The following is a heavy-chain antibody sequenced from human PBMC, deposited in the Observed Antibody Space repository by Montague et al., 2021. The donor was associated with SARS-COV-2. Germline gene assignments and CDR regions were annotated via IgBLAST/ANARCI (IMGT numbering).Heavy chain of an antibody. CDR3: ARDRDYYDSSGHYYEIDY. J-gene: IGHJ4*02. V-gene: IGHV3-33*08. CDR1: GFIFSTYG. CDR2: IWYDGSNK. D-gene: IGHD3-22*01. Sequence: SLRLSFSVSGFIFSTYGMHWVRQAPGKGLEWVAVIWYDGSNKYYADSVKGRFTISRDNSKNTLYLQMNSLRAEDTAVYHCARDRDYYDSSGHYYEIDYWGQGTLVTVSS.